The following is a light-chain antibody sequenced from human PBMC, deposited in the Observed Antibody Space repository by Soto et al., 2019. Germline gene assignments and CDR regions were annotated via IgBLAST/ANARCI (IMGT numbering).Light chain of an antibody. V-gene: IGKV1-6*02. CDR3: LRDINYPWT. CDR1: QGIRNN. J-gene: IGKJ1*01. Sequence: IQMTQSPSSLFASVGDRVTITCRASQGIRNNLGWYQQKPGKAPKRLIYGTSNLQYGAPSRFSGSGSGTDFTVAISSLQPEDSASYYCLRDINYPWTSGQGTKVDIK. CDR2: GTS.